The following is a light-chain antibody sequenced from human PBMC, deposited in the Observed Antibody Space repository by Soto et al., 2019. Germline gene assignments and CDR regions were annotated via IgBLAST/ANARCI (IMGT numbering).Light chain of an antibody. CDR2: GAS. V-gene: IGKV3D-15*01. Sequence: EVVMTHSPATLSVSPGDKVSLSCRASQSVSRNLAWYQQKPGQPPRLLIFGASTRANGIPARFSGSGSGTEFTLTISSLQPEDFATYYCQQANSFPITFGQGTRLEIK. J-gene: IGKJ5*01. CDR3: QQANSFPIT. CDR1: QSVSRN.